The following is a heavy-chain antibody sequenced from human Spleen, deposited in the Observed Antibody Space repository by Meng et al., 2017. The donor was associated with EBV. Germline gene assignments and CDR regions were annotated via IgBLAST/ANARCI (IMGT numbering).Heavy chain of an antibody. J-gene: IGHJ5*02. V-gene: IGHV4-39*01. D-gene: IGHD6-19*01. Sequence: LRLRESGPGQVKPPGPLSLACTVSGDSISSFYYWGWIRQPPGRGLEWIGSVHYTGSTYYSPSLKSRVTVSVDTSKNQFSLRLTSVTASDTAVYYCARPFPSWQSPRLDPFGAWGQGTLVTVSS. CDR3: ARPFPSWQSPRLDPFGA. CDR2: VHYTGST. CDR1: GDSISSFYY.